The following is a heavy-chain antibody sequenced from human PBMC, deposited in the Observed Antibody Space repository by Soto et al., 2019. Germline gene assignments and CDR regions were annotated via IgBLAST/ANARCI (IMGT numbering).Heavy chain of an antibody. CDR3: ARRKLDIVVVPAAQNAFDI. D-gene: IGHD2-2*03. CDR1: GGSISSYY. V-gene: IGHV4-59*08. Sequence: SETLSLTCTVSGGSISSYYWSWIRQPPGKGLEWIGYIYYSGSTNYNPSLKSRVTISVDTSKNQFSLKLSSVTAADTAVYYCARRKLDIVVVPAAQNAFDIWGQGTMVTVSS. J-gene: IGHJ3*02. CDR2: IYYSGST.